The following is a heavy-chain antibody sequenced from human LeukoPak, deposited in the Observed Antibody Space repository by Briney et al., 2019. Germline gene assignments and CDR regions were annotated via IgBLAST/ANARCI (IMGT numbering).Heavy chain of an antibody. CDR2: ISDRGGST. Sequence: GGSLRLPCAASGFTFSNYAMSWVRQAPGKGLEWVSGISDRGGSTYYADSVKGRFTISRDNSKNTLYLQMNSLRAEDTAVYYCAKHPGYSSGWFYFDYWGQGTLVTVSS. J-gene: IGHJ4*02. D-gene: IGHD6-19*01. CDR3: AKHPGYSSGWFYFDY. CDR1: GFTFSNYA. V-gene: IGHV3-23*01.